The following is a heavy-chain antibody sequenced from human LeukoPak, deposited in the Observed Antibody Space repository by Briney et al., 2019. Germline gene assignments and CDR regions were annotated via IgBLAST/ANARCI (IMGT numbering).Heavy chain of an antibody. CDR1: GGSISSGSYY. CDR3: ARLVTMVRGGSNWFDP. D-gene: IGHD3-10*01. Sequence: SETLSLTCTVSGGSISSGSYYWSWIRQPAGKGLEWIGRIYTSGSTNYNPSLKSRVTISVGTSKNQFSLKLSSVTAADTAVYYCARLVTMVRGGSNWFDPWGQGTLVTVSS. V-gene: IGHV4-61*02. CDR2: IYTSGST. J-gene: IGHJ5*02.